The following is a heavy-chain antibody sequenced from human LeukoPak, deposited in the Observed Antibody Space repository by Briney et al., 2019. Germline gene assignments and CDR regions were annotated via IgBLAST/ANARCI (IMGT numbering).Heavy chain of an antibody. CDR3: ARREIYYDSSGYYGYYFDY. V-gene: IGHV1-2*02. J-gene: IGHJ4*02. CDR1: GYTFIDYY. Sequence: ASVKVSCKASGYTFIDYYMYWVRQAPGQGLEWMGWINPNSGGTSYAQKFQGRVTMTRDTSISTAYMELSRLRSDDTAVYYCARREIYYDSSGYYGYYFDYWGQGTLVTVSS. CDR2: INPNSGGT. D-gene: IGHD3-22*01.